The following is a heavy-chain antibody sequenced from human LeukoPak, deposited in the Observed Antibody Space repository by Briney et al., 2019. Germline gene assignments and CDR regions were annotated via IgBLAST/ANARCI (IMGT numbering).Heavy chain of an antibody. CDR1: GFTFDDYA. D-gene: IGHD2-15*01. CDR2: ISWNSGSI. Sequence: PGRSLRLSCAASGFTFDDYAMHWVRHAPGKGLEWVSGISWNSGSIGYADSVKGRFTISRDNAKNSLYLQMNSLRAEDTALYYCAKDISCSGGSCYRSFDYWGQGTLVTVSS. V-gene: IGHV3-9*01. CDR3: AKDISCSGGSCYRSFDY. J-gene: IGHJ4*02.